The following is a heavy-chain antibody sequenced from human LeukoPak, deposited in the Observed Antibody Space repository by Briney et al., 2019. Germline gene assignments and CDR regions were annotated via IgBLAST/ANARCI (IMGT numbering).Heavy chain of an antibody. D-gene: IGHD1-26*01. J-gene: IGHJ3*02. CDR2: IYPGDSDT. V-gene: IGHV5-51*01. CDR1: GYRFTSYW. Sequence: GESLKISFKGSGYRFTSYWIGWVRRMPGKGLEWMGIIYPGDSDTRYSPSFQGQVTISADKSISTAYLQWSSLKASDTAMYYCARIGSGSYARDAFDIWGQGTMVTVSS. CDR3: ARIGSGSYARDAFDI.